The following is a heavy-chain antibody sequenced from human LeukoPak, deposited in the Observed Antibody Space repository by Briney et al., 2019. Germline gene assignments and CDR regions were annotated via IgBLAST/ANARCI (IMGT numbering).Heavy chain of an antibody. Sequence: GGSLRLSCAASGFIFSSYWMSWVRQAPGKGLEWVANIKQDGSEKYYVDSVKGRFTISRDNAKNSLYLQMNSLRAEDTAVYYCAREYDILTGYFDYNWFNPWGQGTLVTVSS. CDR3: AREYDILTGYFDYNWFNP. CDR2: IKQDGSEK. V-gene: IGHV3-7*01. J-gene: IGHJ5*02. D-gene: IGHD3-9*01. CDR1: GFIFSSYW.